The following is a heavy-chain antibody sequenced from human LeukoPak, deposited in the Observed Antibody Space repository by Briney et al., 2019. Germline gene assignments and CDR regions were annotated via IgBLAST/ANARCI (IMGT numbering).Heavy chain of an antibody. J-gene: IGHJ4*02. CDR2: IHYSGST. CDR1: GGSVTSASHY. D-gene: IGHD4-23*01. CDR3: TRHHDYGDKIDY. V-gene: IGHV4-39*01. Sequence: SETLSLTCTVSGGSVTSASHYWAWIRQPPGKGLEWIGSIHYSGSTYYSPSLKCRLTISGDTSKSQFSLKLTFVTAADTAVYYCTRHHDYGDKIDYWGQGTLVTVSS.